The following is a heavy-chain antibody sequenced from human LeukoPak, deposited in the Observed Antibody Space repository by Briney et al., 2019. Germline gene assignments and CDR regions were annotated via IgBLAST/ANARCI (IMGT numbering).Heavy chain of an antibody. CDR3: ARDWAALTYCGGDCYGGYFDY. Sequence: SVKVSCKASGGTFSSYAISWVRQAPGQGLEWMGRIIPIFGTANYAQKSQGRVTITTDESTSTAYMELSSLRSEDTAVYYCARDWAALTYCGGDCYGGYFDYWGQGTLVTVSS. D-gene: IGHD2-21*02. CDR2: IIPIFGTA. J-gene: IGHJ4*02. V-gene: IGHV1-69*05. CDR1: GGTFSSYA.